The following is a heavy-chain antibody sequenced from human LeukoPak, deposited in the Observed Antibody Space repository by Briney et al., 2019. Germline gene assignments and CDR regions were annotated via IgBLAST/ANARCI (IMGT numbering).Heavy chain of an antibody. CDR2: IYHGESDT. D-gene: IGHD1-26*01. J-gene: IGHJ4*02. CDR1: GYSFPNYW. V-gene: IGHV5-51*01. Sequence: GESLKISRKGSGYSFPNYWIGWVPQMPGKGLEWMGIIYHGESDTRYSPSFQGQVTISADKSISTVYLQRSSLRAADTAMYYCATSVGATRFYFDYWGQGTLVTVSS. CDR3: ATSVGATRFYFDY.